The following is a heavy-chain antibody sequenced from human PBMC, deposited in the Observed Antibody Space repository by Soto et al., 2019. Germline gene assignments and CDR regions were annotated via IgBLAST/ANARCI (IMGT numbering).Heavy chain of an antibody. D-gene: IGHD2-21*01. CDR3: ARENNVFPGGYFDY. CDR2: IYHSGST. V-gene: IGHV4-30-2*01. CDR1: GGSISSCCYS. Sequence: SETLSLTCAVSGGSISSCCYSWSWIRQPPGKGLEWIGYIYHSGSTYYNPSLKSRDTISVDRSKNQFSLKLSSVTAADTAVYYCARENNVFPGGYFDYWGQGTLVTVSS. J-gene: IGHJ4*02.